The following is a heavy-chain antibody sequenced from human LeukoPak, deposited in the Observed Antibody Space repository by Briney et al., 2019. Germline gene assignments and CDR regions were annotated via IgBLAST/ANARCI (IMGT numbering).Heavy chain of an antibody. Sequence: GASVKVSCKASGYTFTSYYMHWVRQAPGQGLEWMGIINPSGGSTSYAQKFQGRVTMTRDMSTSTVYMELSSLRSEDTAVYYCARDRLDCGGDCYLYYFDYWGQGTLVTVSS. CDR3: ARDRLDCGGDCYLYYFDY. CDR1: GYTFTSYY. V-gene: IGHV1-46*01. D-gene: IGHD2-21*02. CDR2: INPSGGST. J-gene: IGHJ4*02.